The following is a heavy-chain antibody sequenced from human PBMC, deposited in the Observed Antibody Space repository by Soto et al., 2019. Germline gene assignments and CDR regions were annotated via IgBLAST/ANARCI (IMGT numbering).Heavy chain of an antibody. D-gene: IGHD2-8*02. V-gene: IGHV4-34*01. Sequence: SETLSLTCAVYGGSFSGYYWTWIRQPPGTGLEWIGEINHSGSTNYNPSLKSRVTISVDTSKNQFSLKLTSVTAADTAVYYCARDKITGLFDFWGQGTQVTVSS. CDR1: GGSFSGYY. CDR2: INHSGST. J-gene: IGHJ4*02. CDR3: ARDKITGLFDF.